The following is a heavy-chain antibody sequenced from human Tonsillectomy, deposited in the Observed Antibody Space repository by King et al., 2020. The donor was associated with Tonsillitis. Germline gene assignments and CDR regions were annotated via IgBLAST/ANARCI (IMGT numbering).Heavy chain of an antibody. Sequence: VQLVESGGGLVQPGGSLRLSCAASGFTFSNSAMSWVRQAPGKGLEWVSVIYSGGSSKHYAESVKGRFTISRYNSMHTIDLQIHTLRVEDTTVYYCAKGLVLPVAGMNAFDLWGHGTSVSVSS. J-gene: IGHJ3*01. CDR2: IYSGGSSK. D-gene: IGHD6-19*01. CDR3: AKGLVLPVAGMNAFDL. V-gene: IGHV3-23*03. CDR1: GFTFSNSA.